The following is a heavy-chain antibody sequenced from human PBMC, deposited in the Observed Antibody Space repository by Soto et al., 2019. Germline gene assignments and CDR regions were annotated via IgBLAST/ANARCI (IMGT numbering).Heavy chain of an antibody. Sequence: SETLSLTCTVSGGSISSSSYYWGWIRQPPGKGLEWIGSIYYSGSTYYNPSLKSRVTISVDTSKNQFSLKLSSVTAADTAVYYCELHTGNFDYWGQGTLVTVSS. V-gene: IGHV4-39*07. D-gene: IGHD6-13*01. CDR1: GGSISSSSYY. CDR3: ELHTGNFDY. CDR2: IYYSGST. J-gene: IGHJ4*02.